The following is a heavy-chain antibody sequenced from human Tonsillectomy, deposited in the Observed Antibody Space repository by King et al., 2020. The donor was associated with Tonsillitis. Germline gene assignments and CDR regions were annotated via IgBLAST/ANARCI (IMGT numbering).Heavy chain of an antibody. CDR1: GFTFSSYA. Sequence: VQLLESGGGLVQPGGSLRLSCAASGFTFSSYAMSWVRQAPGKGLEWVSVIYSAGSSTYYADSVKGRFTISRDNSKNTLYLQMNSLRAEDTAVYYCAKYAPFSYYSDGGANPFDYWGQGTLVTVSS. CDR2: IYSAGSST. J-gene: IGHJ4*02. V-gene: IGHV3-23*03. D-gene: IGHD3-22*01. CDR3: AKYAPFSYYSDGGANPFDY.